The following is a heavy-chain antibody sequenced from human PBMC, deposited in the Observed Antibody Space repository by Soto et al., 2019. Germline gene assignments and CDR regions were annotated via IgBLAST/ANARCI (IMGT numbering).Heavy chain of an antibody. D-gene: IGHD6-19*01. CDR1: GFTFSSYA. CDR2: ISSNGGST. J-gene: IGHJ4*02. Sequence: PGGSLRLSCSASGFTFSSYAMHWVRQAPGKGLEYVSAISSNGGSTYYADSVKGRFTISRDNSKNTLYLQMNSLRAEDTAVYYCAKGEQWLGSAVDYWGQGTLVTVYS. V-gene: IGHV3-64*04. CDR3: AKGEQWLGSAVDY.